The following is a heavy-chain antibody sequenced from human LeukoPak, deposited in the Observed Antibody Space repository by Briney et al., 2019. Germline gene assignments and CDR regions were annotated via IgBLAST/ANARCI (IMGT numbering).Heavy chain of an antibody. D-gene: IGHD6-13*01. CDR1: GFTFSSYS. Sequence: NPGGSLRLSCAASGFTFSSYSMNWVRQAPGKGLEWVSFISTSSSYIHNADSVKGRFTISRDNAENSLYLQMNRLRAEDTAVYYCARAAIAAARIYYYMDVWGKGTTVTVSS. V-gene: IGHV3-21*01. CDR3: ARAAIAAARIYYYMDV. J-gene: IGHJ6*03. CDR2: ISTSSSYI.